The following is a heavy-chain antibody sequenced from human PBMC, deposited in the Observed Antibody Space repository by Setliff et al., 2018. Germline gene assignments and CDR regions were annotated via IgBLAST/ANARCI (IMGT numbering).Heavy chain of an antibody. CDR3: AKCGGDHCCPLYQYRYMDV. J-gene: IGHJ6*03. D-gene: IGHD2-21*02. CDR1: GFTFDIYS. Sequence: GESLRLSCAASGFTFDIYSMSWVRQSPGKGLEWISYVSSHSGTICYADSVKGRFTISRDNAKNSLYLEMDSLRAEDTGVYYCAKCGGDHCCPLYQYRYMDVWGKGTTVTVSS. CDR2: VSSHSGTI. V-gene: IGHV3-48*01.